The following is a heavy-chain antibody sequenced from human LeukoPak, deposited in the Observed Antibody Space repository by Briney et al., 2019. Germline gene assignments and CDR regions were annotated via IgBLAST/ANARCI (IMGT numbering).Heavy chain of an antibody. D-gene: IGHD3-10*01. CDR1: GGSISSYY. J-gene: IGHJ4*02. CDR2: IYYSGST. Sequence: SETLSLTCTVSGGSISSYYWSWIRQPPGKGLEWIGYIYYSGSTNYNPSLKSRVTISVDTSKNQFSLKLSSVTAADTAVYYCARAEPYHYGSGSTSHFDYWGQGTLVTVSS. CDR3: ARAEPYHYGSGSTSHFDY. V-gene: IGHV4-59*01.